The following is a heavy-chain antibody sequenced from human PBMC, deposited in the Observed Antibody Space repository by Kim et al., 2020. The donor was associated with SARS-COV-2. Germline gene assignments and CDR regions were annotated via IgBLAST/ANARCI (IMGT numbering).Heavy chain of an antibody. D-gene: IGHD6-13*01. CDR1: GFTFSSYA. CDR3: ARDRQPRGSIAAAGISGY. V-gene: IGHV3-30*04. CDR2: ISYDGSNK. Sequence: GGSLRLSFAASGFTFSSYAMHWVRQAPGKGLEWVAVISYDGSNKYYADSVKGRFTISRDNSKNTLYLQMNSLRAEDTAVYYCARDRQPRGSIAAAGISGYWGQGTLVTVSS. J-gene: IGHJ4*02.